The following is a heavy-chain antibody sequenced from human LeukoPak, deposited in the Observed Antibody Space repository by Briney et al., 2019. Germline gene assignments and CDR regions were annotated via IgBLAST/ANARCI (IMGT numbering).Heavy chain of an antibody. V-gene: IGHV1-69*01. J-gene: IGHJ4*02. CDR1: GGTFSGYA. CDR3: AIFQGTYGDNGNDH. CDR2: IIAMIGTA. Sequence: SVKVSCKASGGTFSGYAINWVRRAPGQGLEWMGGIIAMIGTAKYAQRFQGRVTITADEPTSTAYMEVSSLRSEDTAVYYCAIFQGTYGDNGNDHWGQGTLVTVPS. D-gene: IGHD4-17*01.